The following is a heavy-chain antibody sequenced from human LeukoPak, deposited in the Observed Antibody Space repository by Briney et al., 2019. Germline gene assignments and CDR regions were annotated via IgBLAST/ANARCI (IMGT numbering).Heavy chain of an antibody. CDR3: ASLITLVIPVAPYYYYGVDV. V-gene: IGHV1-2*02. CDR1: GYTFTDSY. J-gene: IGHJ6*02. D-gene: IGHD3-22*01. CDR2: LNPNSGDT. Sequence: ASVKVSCKASGYTFTDSYMHWVRQAPGQGPEWMGWLNPNSGDTKYAQRFRGRVTMTRDTSINTAYMELSSLRSDDTAVYYCASLITLVIPVAPYYYYGVDVWGQGTTVTVSS.